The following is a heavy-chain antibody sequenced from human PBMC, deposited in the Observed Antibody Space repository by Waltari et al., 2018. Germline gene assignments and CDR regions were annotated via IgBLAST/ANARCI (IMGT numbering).Heavy chain of an antibody. CDR3: TRGLDAEDY. D-gene: IGHD2-2*01. CDR1: GFTFGAYA. J-gene: IGHJ4*02. CDR2: IRSKAYGGTT. Sequence: EVQLVESGGGLVQPGRSLRLSCTASGFTFGAYAMSWVRQAPGKGLEWVGFIRSKAYGGTTEYAASVKGRFTISRDDSKSIAYLQMNSLKTEDTAVYYCTRGLDAEDYWGQGTLVTVSS. V-gene: IGHV3-49*04.